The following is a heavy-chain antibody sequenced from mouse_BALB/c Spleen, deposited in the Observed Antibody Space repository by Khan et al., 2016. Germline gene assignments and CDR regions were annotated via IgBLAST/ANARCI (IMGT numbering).Heavy chain of an antibody. CDR3: ARSPYYGYDYAMDY. CDR2: ISFSGST. Sequence: EVQLQESGPGLVKPSQSLSLTCTVTGYSITSDYAWNWIRQFPGNKLEWMGYISFSGSTSYNPSLKSRISIPRDTSKNQFFLQLNSVTTEDAATYYCARSPYYGYDYAMDYWGQGTSVTVSS. CDR1: GYSITSDYA. J-gene: IGHJ4*01. D-gene: IGHD1-2*01. V-gene: IGHV3-2*02.